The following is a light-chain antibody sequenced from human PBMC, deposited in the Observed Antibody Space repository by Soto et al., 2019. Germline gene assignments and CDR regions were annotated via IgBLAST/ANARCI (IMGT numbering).Light chain of an antibody. CDR2: YDD. Sequence: QAVVTQPPSVSEAPRQRVTLSCSGSSSNIGNNAVNWYQQLPGKAPKLLIYYDDLMPSGVSDRFSGSKSGTSASLAMSGLQSEDEADYYCSAWDDSLNGVVFGGGTKLTVL. CDR1: SSNIGNNA. CDR3: SAWDDSLNGVV. J-gene: IGLJ2*01. V-gene: IGLV1-36*01.